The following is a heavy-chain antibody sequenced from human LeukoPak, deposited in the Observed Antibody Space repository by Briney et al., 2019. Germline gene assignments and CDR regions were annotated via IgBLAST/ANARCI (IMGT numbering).Heavy chain of an antibody. V-gene: IGHV1-24*01. Sequence: GASVKVSCKVSGYTLTELSMHWVRQAPGKGLEWMGGFDPEDGETSYAQKFQGRVTMTRDTSTSTVYMEVSSLRSEDTAVYYCARGGRSSSSELDNWGQGTLATVSS. CDR3: ARGGRSSSSELDN. CDR2: FDPEDGET. D-gene: IGHD2-2*01. J-gene: IGHJ4*02. CDR1: GYTLTELS.